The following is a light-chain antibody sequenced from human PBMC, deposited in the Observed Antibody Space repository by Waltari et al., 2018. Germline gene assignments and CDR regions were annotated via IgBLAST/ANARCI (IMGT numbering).Light chain of an antibody. CDR1: SSDVGGYNY. CDR2: EVS. Sequence: QSALTQPASVSGSPGQSITISCTGTSSDVGGYNYVSWYQQHPDKAPKLMIYEVSNRPSGVSNRCSGSKSGNTASLTISGLQAEDEADYYCSSYTRSSAYVFGTGTKVTVL. J-gene: IGLJ1*01. V-gene: IGLV2-14*01. CDR3: SSYTRSSAYV.